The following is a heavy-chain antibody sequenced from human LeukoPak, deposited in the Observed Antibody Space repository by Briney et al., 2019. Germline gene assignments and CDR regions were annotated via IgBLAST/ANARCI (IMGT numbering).Heavy chain of an antibody. D-gene: IGHD5-24*01. CDR2: IFSSESSNT. V-gene: IGHV4-59*08. CDR1: NGSFSTYY. Sequence: SETLSPTCSVSNGSFSTYYWGWIRQPPGKRLEWIGYIFSSESSNTNYNPSLNGRVTISVDTSKNQFSLTLNSVTAADTAVYYCARAGDGYYYYYYMDVWGKGTTVTVSS. J-gene: IGHJ6*03. CDR3: ARAGDGYYYYYYMDV.